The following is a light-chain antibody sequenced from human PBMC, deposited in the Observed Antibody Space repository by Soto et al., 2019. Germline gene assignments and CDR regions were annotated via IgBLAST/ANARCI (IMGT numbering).Light chain of an antibody. CDR2: AAS. Sequence: AIQMTQSPSSVSASVGDRVTITCRASQGIRNDLSWYQQKVGKAPEILIYAASSLPSGVPSRFSGSGSGTDFTLTISSLQREDFALYYCLQDYNYPRSFGQGTKVEIK. J-gene: IGKJ1*01. CDR1: QGIRND. CDR3: LQDYNYPRS. V-gene: IGKV1-6*01.